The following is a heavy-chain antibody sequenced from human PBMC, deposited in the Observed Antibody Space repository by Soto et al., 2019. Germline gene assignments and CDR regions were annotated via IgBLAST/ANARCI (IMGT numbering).Heavy chain of an antibody. D-gene: IGHD2-15*01. Sequence: GGSLRLSCEGSGFTVSSNAMTSIRQAPGNGPEWVSTVTADGGTYYADSVKGRFAMSRDTSENTLYLQMNSLGAEDTAAYYCAPHVSCSGGSCQYDAFAIRGQGT. CDR3: APHVSCSGGSCQYDAFAI. V-gene: IGHV3-23*01. CDR1: GFTVSSNA. CDR2: VTADGGT. J-gene: IGHJ3*02.